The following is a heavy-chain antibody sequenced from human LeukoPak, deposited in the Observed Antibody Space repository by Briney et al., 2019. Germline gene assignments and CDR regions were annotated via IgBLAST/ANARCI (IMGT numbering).Heavy chain of an antibody. J-gene: IGHJ4*02. D-gene: IGHD1-1*01. CDR3: AKVAKERVGGVYYFDY. CDR1: GFTFSDYD. Sequence: GGSLRLPCAASGFTFSDYDMHWVRQATGKGLEWVSAIGTAGDTYYTGSVKGRFTISRENAKNSLYLQMNSLRAGDTAVYYCAKVAKERVGGVYYFDYWGQGTLVTVSS. V-gene: IGHV3-13*01. CDR2: IGTAGDT.